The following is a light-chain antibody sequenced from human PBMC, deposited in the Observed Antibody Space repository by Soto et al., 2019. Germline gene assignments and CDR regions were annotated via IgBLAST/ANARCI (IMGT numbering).Light chain of an antibody. J-gene: IGKJ4*01. V-gene: IGKV3-20*01. CDR2: GAS. CDR3: QQCGSSPLT. Sequence: EIVLTQSPGTLSLSPGERATLSCRASQSVSSNYLAWYQQKPGQAPRLLIYGASSRATGIPDNFSGSGSGTDFTLTISRLEPEDFAVYYCQQCGSSPLTFGGGTKVDIK. CDR1: QSVSSNY.